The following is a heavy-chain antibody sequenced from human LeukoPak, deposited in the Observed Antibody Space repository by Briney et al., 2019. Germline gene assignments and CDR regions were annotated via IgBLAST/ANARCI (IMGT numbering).Heavy chain of an antibody. D-gene: IGHD3-9*01. CDR2: ISGSGGST. Sequence: GGSLRLSCAASGFTFSSYAMSWVRQAPGKGLEWVSAISGSGGSTYYADSVKGRFTISRDNSKNTLYLQMNSLRAEDTAVYYCAKRGLTYYDILTGYYPLPAYYYYYMDVWGKGTTVTVSS. CDR1: GFTFSSYA. V-gene: IGHV3-23*01. CDR3: AKRGLTYYDILTGYYPLPAYYYYYMDV. J-gene: IGHJ6*03.